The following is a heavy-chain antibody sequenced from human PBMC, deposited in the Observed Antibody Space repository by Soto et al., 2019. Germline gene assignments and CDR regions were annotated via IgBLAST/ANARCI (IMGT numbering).Heavy chain of an antibody. J-gene: IGHJ3*02. CDR1: GGTFSSYA. CDR2: IVVGSGNT. V-gene: IGHV1-58*02. CDR3: AAASSGWYAFDI. Sequence: SVKVSCKASGGTFSSYAISWVRQARGQRLEWIGWIVVGSGNTNYAQKFQERVTITRDMSTSTAYMELSSLRSEDTAVYYCAAASSGWYAFDIWGQGTMVTVSS. D-gene: IGHD6-19*01.